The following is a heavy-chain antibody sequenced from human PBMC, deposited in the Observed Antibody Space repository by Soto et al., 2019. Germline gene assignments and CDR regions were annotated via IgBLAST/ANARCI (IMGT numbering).Heavy chain of an antibody. D-gene: IGHD6-6*01. CDR3: VRRGPDGIAARPSAFDI. V-gene: IGHV4-59*01. CDR1: GGSINSYY. Sequence: QVQLQESGPGLVKPSATLSLTCTVSGGSINSYYLNWIRQPPGNGLEWIGQIYYSGSPNYNPAHKSRVNISLDTSKNQFSLKLNSVTTADTAVYYCVRRGPDGIAARPSAFDIWGQGTIVTVSS. CDR2: IYYSGSP. J-gene: IGHJ3*02.